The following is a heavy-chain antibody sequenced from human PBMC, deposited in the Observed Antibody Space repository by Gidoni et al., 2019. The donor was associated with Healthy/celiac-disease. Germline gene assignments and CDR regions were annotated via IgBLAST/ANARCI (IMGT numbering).Heavy chain of an antibody. V-gene: IGHV3-15*01. Sequence: EVQLVESGGGLVKPGGSLRLSCAASVFTFSTAWMSWVRQAPGKGLEWVGRIKSKTDGGTTDYAAHVKGRFTISRDDSKNTLYLQMNSLKTEDTAVYYGTTGFASIAAAGRDYWGQGTLVTVSS. CDR2: IKSKTDGGTT. J-gene: IGHJ4*02. D-gene: IGHD6-13*01. CDR3: TTGFASIAAAGRDY. CDR1: VFTFSTAW.